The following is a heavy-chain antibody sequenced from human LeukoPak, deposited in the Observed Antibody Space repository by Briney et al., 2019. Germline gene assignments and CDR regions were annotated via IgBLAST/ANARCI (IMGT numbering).Heavy chain of an antibody. J-gene: IGHJ4*02. Sequence: SETLSLTCTVSSGSISSYYWSWIRQPPGKGLGWIGYIYYSGSTNYNPSLKSRVTISVDTSKNQFSLKLSSVTAADTAVYYCARHGSTIFFDYWGQGTLVTVSS. D-gene: IGHD3-9*01. CDR3: ARHGSTIFFDY. V-gene: IGHV4-59*08. CDR1: SGSISSYY. CDR2: IYYSGST.